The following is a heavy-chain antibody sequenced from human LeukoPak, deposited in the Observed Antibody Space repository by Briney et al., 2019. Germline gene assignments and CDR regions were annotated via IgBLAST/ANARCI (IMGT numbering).Heavy chain of an antibody. J-gene: IGHJ4*02. CDR2: IYYSGTT. V-gene: IGHV4-59*01. Sequence: PSETLSLTCTVSGASISTYYWSWIRQPPGKGLEWIGYIYYSGTTNYNPSLKSRLTISVDTPKNQFSLKLNSVTAADTAMYYCARSDYGDYDFDYWGQGTMVTVSS. D-gene: IGHD4-17*01. CDR1: GASISTYY. CDR3: ARSDYGDYDFDY.